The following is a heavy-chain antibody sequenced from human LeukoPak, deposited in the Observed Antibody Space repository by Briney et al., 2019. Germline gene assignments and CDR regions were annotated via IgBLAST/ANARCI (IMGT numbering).Heavy chain of an antibody. J-gene: IGHJ2*01. V-gene: IGHV4-59*08. D-gene: IGHD6-13*01. CDR3: ARLTPSDSSSWYWYFGL. Sequence: SETLSLTCTVSGGSISSYYWSWIRQPPGKGLEWIGYIYYSGSTNYNPSLKSRVTISVDTSKEQFSLKLNTVTAADTAVYYCARLTPSDSSSWYWYFGLWGRGTLVTVSS. CDR2: IYYSGST. CDR1: GGSISSYY.